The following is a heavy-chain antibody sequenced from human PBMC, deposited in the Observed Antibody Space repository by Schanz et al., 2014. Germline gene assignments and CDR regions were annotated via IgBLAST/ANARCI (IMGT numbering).Heavy chain of an antibody. CDR1: GGTFSSFA. Sequence: VQLVQSGAEVKKPGSSVKVSCKASGGTFSSFAIFWVRQAPGQGLEWMGTIIPILDITNYAQKFQGRVSMTTDTSTSTAYMELRSLRSDDTALYYCAREKDTALAPVFDYWGQGTQVTVSS. D-gene: IGHD5-18*01. V-gene: IGHV1-69*04. J-gene: IGHJ4*02. CDR3: AREKDTALAPVFDY. CDR2: IIPILDIT.